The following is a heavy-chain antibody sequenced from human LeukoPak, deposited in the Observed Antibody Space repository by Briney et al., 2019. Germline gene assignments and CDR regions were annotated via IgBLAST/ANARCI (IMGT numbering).Heavy chain of an antibody. D-gene: IGHD6-6*01. J-gene: IGHJ4*02. V-gene: IGHV3-48*01. CDR3: AKDLGKSSSFDYFDY. CDR2: ISSSSSTI. Sequence: GGSLRLSCAASGFTFSSYSMNWVRQAPGKGLEWVSYISSSSSTIYYADSVKGRFTISRDNSKNTLYLQMNSLRAEDTAVYYCAKDLGKSSSFDYFDYWGQGTLVTVSS. CDR1: GFTFSSYS.